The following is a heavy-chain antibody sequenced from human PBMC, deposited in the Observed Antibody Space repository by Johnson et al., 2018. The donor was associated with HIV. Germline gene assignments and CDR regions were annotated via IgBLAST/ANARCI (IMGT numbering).Heavy chain of an antibody. CDR1: GFTFSSYA. J-gene: IGHJ3*02. CDR2: ISYDGSNK. Sequence: QMLLVESGGGVVQPGRSLRLSCAASGFTFSSYAMHWVRQAPGKGLEWVAVISYDGSNKYYADSVKGRFTISRDSSKDTLYVQMNSLRGEDTAVYYCARDRRGHLSWSSDAFDIWGQGTMVTVSS. D-gene: IGHD6-13*01. CDR3: ARDRRGHLSWSSDAFDI. V-gene: IGHV3-30*04.